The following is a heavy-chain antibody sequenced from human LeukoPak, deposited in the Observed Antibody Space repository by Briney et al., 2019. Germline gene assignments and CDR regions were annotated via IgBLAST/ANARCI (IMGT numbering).Heavy chain of an antibody. V-gene: IGHV1-2*02. CDR1: GYTFTTQY. CDR2: INPKTGDT. CDR3: ARKGQRWLQKGAFDI. Sequence: ASVRVSCKTSGYTFTTQYIHWMRQAPGQGLEWMGWINPKTGDTKYALSYQGRVTMTRDTSISTAYMELSRLRSDDTAVYYCARKGQRWLQKGAFDIWGQGTMVTVSS. J-gene: IGHJ3*02. D-gene: IGHD5-24*01.